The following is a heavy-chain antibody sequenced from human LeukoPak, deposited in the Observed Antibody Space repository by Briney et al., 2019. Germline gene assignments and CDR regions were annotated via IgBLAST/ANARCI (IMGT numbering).Heavy chain of an antibody. CDR1: GFTFSNAW. J-gene: IGHJ4*02. Sequence: GGSLRLSCAASGFTFSNAWMSWVRQAPGKGLEWVSAISGSGGSTYYADSVKGRFTISRDNSKNTLYLQMNSLRAEDTAVYYCAKDPLAARPTYFDYWGQGTLVTVSS. CDR3: AKDPLAARPTYFDY. D-gene: IGHD6-6*01. V-gene: IGHV3-23*01. CDR2: ISGSGGST.